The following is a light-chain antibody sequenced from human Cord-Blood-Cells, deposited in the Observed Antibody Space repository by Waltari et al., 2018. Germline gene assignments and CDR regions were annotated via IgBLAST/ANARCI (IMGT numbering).Light chain of an antibody. CDR2: EGS. CDR1: SSDVGSYNL. V-gene: IGLV2-23*01. CDR3: CSYAGSRV. J-gene: IGLJ2*01. Sequence: QSALTQPASVSGSPGQSITLSCTGTSSDVGSYNLVPWYQQHPGKAPKLMIYEGSKRPSGVSNRFSGSKSGNTASLTISGLQAEDEADYYCCSYAGSRVFGGGTKLTVL.